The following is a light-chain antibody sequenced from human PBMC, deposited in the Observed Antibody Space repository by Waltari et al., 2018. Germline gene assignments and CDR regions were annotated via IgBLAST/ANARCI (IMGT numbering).Light chain of an antibody. CDR3: SSYTSSSTLYV. CDR1: SSDVGGYNY. CDR2: EVS. V-gene: IGLV2-14*01. J-gene: IGLJ1*01. Sequence: QSALTQPASVSGSPGQSITISCTGTSSDVGGYNYVSCYQQHPGKAPKLMIYEVSNRPSGVSHRFSVSKSGNTASLTISGLQAEDEADYYCSSYTSSSTLYVFGTGTKVTVL.